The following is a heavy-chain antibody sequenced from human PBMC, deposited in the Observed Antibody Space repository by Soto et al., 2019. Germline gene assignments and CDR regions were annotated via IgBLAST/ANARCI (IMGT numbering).Heavy chain of an antibody. CDR3: TTQYYDILTGYTIPFDY. V-gene: IGHV3-15*07. CDR2: VKSNKDGATT. Sequence: GGSLRLSCAASGFTFSGAWLNWIRQAPGEGLERVGRVKSNKDGATTDYAAPVKGRFTISRDDSKNTLYLQMNSLKTEDTSVYYCTTQYYDILTGYTIPFDYWGQGTLVTVSS. D-gene: IGHD3-9*01. J-gene: IGHJ4*02. CDR1: GFTFSGAW.